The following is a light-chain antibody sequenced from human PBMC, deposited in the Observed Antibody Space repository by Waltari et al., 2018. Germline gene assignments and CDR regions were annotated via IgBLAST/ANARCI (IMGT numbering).Light chain of an antibody. CDR3: GTWDSSLSGAV. Sequence: QSVSTQPPSVSAAPGQRVTLACSEGSPKIGNNTVSWYRQLPGTAPKLLIYENTERPAGIPGRFSGSKSGTSATLDITGLQAGDEADYYCGTWDSSLSGAVFGGGTHLTVL. CDR1: SPKIGNNT. CDR2: ENT. J-gene: IGLJ7*01. V-gene: IGLV1-51*02.